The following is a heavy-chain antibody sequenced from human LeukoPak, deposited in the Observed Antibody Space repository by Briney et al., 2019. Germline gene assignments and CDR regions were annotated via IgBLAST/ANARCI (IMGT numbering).Heavy chain of an antibody. CDR2: ISSGGDTQ. CDR1: GFSLSSYE. D-gene: IGHD2-21*01. CDR3: ARGIVNGPFVISLES. Sequence: GGSLRLSCAASGFSLSSYEMNWIRQVPGKGLEWVSHISSGGDTQYYADSVRGRFTMSRDDAKNSLDLQMDSLRIEDTGVYYCARGIVNGPFVISLESWGQGARVTVSS. V-gene: IGHV3-48*03. J-gene: IGHJ4*02.